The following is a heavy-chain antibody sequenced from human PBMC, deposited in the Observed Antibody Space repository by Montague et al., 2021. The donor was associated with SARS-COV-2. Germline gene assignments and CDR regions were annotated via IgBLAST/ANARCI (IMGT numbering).Heavy chain of an antibody. CDR1: GFTFSIYT. CDR3: AREMQQRLEGPFDY. CDR2: ISISSTNYI. J-gene: IGHJ4*02. V-gene: IGHV3-21*01. Sequence: SLRLSCAASGFTFSIYTMTWVRQAPGKGLEWVSSISISSTNYIYSAESVKRRCVTTRNNAKNSLLLQMNSMRTDDTADYYCAREMQQRLEGPFDYWGQGTLVTVSS. D-gene: IGHD6-19*01.